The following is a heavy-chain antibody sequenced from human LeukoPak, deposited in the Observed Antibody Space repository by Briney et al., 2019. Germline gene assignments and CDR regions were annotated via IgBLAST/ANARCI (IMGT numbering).Heavy chain of an antibody. CDR2: IYYSGST. V-gene: IGHV4-31*03. CDR1: GGSISSGGYY. Sequence: PSETLSLTCTVSGGSISSGGYYWSWIRQHPGKGLEWIGYIYYSGSTYYNPSLKSRVTISVDTSKNQFSLKLSSVTAADTAVYYCVRGPRYSSSWYPNWFDPWGQGTLVTVSS. CDR3: VRGPRYSSSWYPNWFDP. D-gene: IGHD6-13*01. J-gene: IGHJ5*02.